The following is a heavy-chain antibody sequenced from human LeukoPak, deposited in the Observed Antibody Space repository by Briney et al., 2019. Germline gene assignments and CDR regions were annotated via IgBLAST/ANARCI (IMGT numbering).Heavy chain of an antibody. CDR3: VRDLGGRSGH. D-gene: IGHD1-26*01. CDR1: GFTFSSNW. V-gene: IGHV3-74*01. CDR2: INEDGSTT. J-gene: IGHJ4*02. Sequence: GGSLRLSCAASGFTFSSNWMHWVRHAPGKGLVWVSRINEDGSTTNNADSVKGRSTIFRDNAKNTLYLQMNSLRAEDTAVYYCVRDLGGRSGHWGQGTLVTVSS.